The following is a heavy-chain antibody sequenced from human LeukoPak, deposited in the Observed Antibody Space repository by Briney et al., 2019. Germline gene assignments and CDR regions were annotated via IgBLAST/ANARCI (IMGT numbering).Heavy chain of an antibody. CDR2: IIPILGIA. CDR3: ASGPCYYYGMDV. Sequence: SSVKVSCKASGGTFSSYAISWVRQAPGQGLEWMGRIIPILGIANYAQKFQGRVTITADKSTSTAYMELSSLRSEDTAVYYCASGPCYYYGMDVWGQGTTVTVSS. J-gene: IGHJ6*02. CDR1: GGTFSSYA. V-gene: IGHV1-69*04.